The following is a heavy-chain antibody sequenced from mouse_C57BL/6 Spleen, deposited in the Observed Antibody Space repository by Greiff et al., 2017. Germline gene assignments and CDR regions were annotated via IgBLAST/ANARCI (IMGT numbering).Heavy chain of an antibody. CDR3: AGGRTGTGIAY. CDR1: GYTFTSYW. V-gene: IGHV1-53*01. Sequence: VQLQQPGTELVKPGASVKLSCKASGYTFTSYWMHWVKQRPGQGLEWIGNINPSNGGTNYNEKFKSKATLTVDKSSSTAYMQLSSLPSEDSAVXYCAGGRTGTGIAYWGQGTSVTVSS. CDR2: INPSNGGT. D-gene: IGHD4-1*01. J-gene: IGHJ4*01.